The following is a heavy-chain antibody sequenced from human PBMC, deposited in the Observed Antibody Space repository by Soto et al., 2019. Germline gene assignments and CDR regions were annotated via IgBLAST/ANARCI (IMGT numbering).Heavy chain of an antibody. V-gene: IGHV4-34*01. Sequence: QVQLQQWGAGLLKPSETLSLTCAVYGGSFGGYYWSWIRQPPGKGLEWIGEINHGGSTNYNPSPKSRVTISVDTSKTQFSLKLTSVTAADTAVYYCATFPAVAGTQEYWGQGTLVAVSS. CDR3: ATFPAVAGTQEY. D-gene: IGHD6-19*01. CDR2: INHGGST. J-gene: IGHJ4*02. CDR1: GGSFGGYY.